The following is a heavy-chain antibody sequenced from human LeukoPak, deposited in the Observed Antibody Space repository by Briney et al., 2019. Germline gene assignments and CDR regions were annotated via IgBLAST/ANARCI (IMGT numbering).Heavy chain of an antibody. CDR3: ARDRIATGFDP. Sequence: GRSLRLSCAASGFTFSSYGMHWVRQAPGKGLEWVAVISYDGSNKYYADSVKGRFTISRDTSKNSLYLQMNSLRAEDTAEYYCARDRIATGFDPWGQGTLVTVSS. CDR1: GFTFSSYG. V-gene: IGHV3-30*03. D-gene: IGHD1-26*01. CDR2: ISYDGSNK. J-gene: IGHJ5*02.